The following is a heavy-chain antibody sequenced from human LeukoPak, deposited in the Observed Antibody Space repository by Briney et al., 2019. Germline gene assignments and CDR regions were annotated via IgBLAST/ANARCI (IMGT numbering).Heavy chain of an antibody. CDR3: ARLTRYYDILTGHEDY. V-gene: IGHV4-4*02. D-gene: IGHD3-9*01. Sequence: SGTLSLTCAVSGGSISSSNWWSWVRQPPGKGLEWIGEIYHSGSTNYKPSLKSRVTISVDKSKNQFSLKLSSVTAADTAVYYCARLTRYYDILTGHEDYWGQGTLVTVSS. CDR1: GGSISSSNW. J-gene: IGHJ4*02. CDR2: IYHSGST.